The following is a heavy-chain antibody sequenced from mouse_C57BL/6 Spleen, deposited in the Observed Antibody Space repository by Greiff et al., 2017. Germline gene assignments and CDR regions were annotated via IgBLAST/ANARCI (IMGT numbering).Heavy chain of an antibody. J-gene: IGHJ2*01. D-gene: IGHD1-1*01. CDR1: GYTFTSYW. CDR2: IDPSDSYT. CDR3: ARGLLGTTGYFDY. Sequence: QVQLKQPGAELVMPGASVKLSCKASGYTFTSYWMHWVKQRPGQGLEWIGEIDPSDSYTNYNQKFKGKSTLTVDKSSSTAYMQLSSLTSEDSAVYYCARGLLGTTGYFDYWGQGTTLTVSS. V-gene: IGHV1-69*01.